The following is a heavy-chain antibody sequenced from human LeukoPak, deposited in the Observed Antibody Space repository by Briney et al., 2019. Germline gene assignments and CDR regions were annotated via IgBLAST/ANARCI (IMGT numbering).Heavy chain of an antibody. CDR1: GGSFSGYY. D-gene: IGHD3-9*01. CDR2: INHSGST. CDR3: ARGSYYDILTGYYNVRRTAFDY. J-gene: IGHJ4*02. Sequence: SETLSLTCAVYGGSFSGYYWSWIRQPPGKGLEWIGEINHSGSTNYNPPLKSRVTISVDTSKNKFSLKLSSVTAADTAVYYCARGSYYDILTGYYNVRRTAFDYWGQGTLVTVSS. V-gene: IGHV4-34*01.